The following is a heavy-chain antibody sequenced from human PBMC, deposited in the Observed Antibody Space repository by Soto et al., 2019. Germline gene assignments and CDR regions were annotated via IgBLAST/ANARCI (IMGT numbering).Heavy chain of an antibody. Sequence: GGSLRLSCAASGFTFSNAWMSWVRQAPGKGLEWVGRIKSKTDGGTTDYAAPVKGRFTISRDDSKNTLYLQMNSLKTEDTAVYYCTTPGIAAAGTRGYYYYYYMDVWGKGTTVTVSS. CDR1: GFTFSNAW. CDR2: IKSKTDGGTT. V-gene: IGHV3-15*01. CDR3: TTPGIAAAGTRGYYYYYYMDV. J-gene: IGHJ6*03. D-gene: IGHD6-13*01.